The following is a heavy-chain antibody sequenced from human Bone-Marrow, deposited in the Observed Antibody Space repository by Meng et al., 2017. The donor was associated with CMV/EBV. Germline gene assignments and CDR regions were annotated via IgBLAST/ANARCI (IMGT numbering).Heavy chain of an antibody. Sequence: LSLTCAASGFTFSSYGMHWVRQAPGKGLEWVAFIHYDGSHKDYADSVKGRLTISRDNSRNMLFLQMNSLRPEDTAVYYCAKVRNYYGAGSYYKGLDYWGQGTLVTVSS. J-gene: IGHJ4*02. CDR2: IHYDGSHK. CDR3: AKVRNYYGAGSYYKGLDY. D-gene: IGHD3-10*01. V-gene: IGHV3-30*02. CDR1: GFTFSSYG.